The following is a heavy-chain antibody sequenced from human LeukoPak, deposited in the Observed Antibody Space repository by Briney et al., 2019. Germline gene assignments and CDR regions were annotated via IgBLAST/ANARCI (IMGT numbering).Heavy chain of an antibody. CDR2: ISSTRTTI. Sequence: GGSLRLSCAASGFTFSSYSMNWVRQAPGKGLEWVSNISSTRTTIYYADSVKGRFTISRDNAKNSLYLQMNSLRAEDTAVYYGAREEYSSSDAFDVWGQGTMVTVSS. CDR3: AREEYSSSDAFDV. CDR1: GFTFSSYS. D-gene: IGHD6-6*01. V-gene: IGHV3-48*01. J-gene: IGHJ3*01.